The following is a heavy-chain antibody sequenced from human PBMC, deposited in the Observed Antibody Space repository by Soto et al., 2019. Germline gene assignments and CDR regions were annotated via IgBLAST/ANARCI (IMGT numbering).Heavy chain of an antibody. CDR3: AKASGESYPESRVFDQ. D-gene: IGHD1-26*01. CDR2: IINTGGDT. CDR1: GLTFSRYA. V-gene: IGHV3-23*01. J-gene: IGHJ4*02. Sequence: GGSLRLSCAVSGLTFSRYAMSWVRQAPGKGLEWVSAIINTGGDTLYADSVKARFTISRDNFKNTLYLQMNSLRAEDAAIYYCAKASGESYPESRVFDQWGQGTQVTV.